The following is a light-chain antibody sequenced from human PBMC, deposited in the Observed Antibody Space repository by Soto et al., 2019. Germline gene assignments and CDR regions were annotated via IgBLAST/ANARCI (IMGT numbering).Light chain of an antibody. CDR1: SGHSTYI. Sequence: QPVLTQSSSASASLGSSVKLTCTLSSGHSTYIIAWHQQQPGKAPRYLMKLEGSGNYNKGSGVPDRFSASSSGADRYLTVSNLQFEDEADYYCETWDSNTRVFGGGTKLTVL. CDR3: ETWDSNTRV. V-gene: IGLV4-60*02. CDR2: LEGSGNY. J-gene: IGLJ3*02.